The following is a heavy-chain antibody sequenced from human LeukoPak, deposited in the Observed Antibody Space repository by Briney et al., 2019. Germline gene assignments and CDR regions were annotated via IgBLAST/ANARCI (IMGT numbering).Heavy chain of an antibody. CDR1: GFTFSSYA. J-gene: IGHJ4*02. CDR2: ISSNGGST. D-gene: IGHD6-13*01. V-gene: IGHV3-64*01. Sequence: GGSLRLSCAASGFTFSSYAMHWVRQAPGKGLEYVSAISSNGGSTYYANSVKGRFTISRDNSKNTLYLQMGSLRAEDMAVYYCARDRHSSWYWYWGQGTLVTVSS. CDR3: ARDRHSSWYWY.